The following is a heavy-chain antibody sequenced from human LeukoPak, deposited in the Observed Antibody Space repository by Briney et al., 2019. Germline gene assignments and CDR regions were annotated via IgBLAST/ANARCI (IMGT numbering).Heavy chain of an antibody. J-gene: IGHJ5*01. V-gene: IGHV1-8*01. CDR1: GYTFTSYG. D-gene: IGHD3-3*01. CDR3: ARGASDFWSGYVNWFDS. Sequence: ASVKVSCKASGYTFTSYGINWVRQATGQGLEWMGWMNPNSGNTGYAQKFQGRVTKTRNTSTSTAYMELSSLRSEDTAVYYCARGASDFWSGYVNWFDSWGQGTLVTVSS. CDR2: MNPNSGNT.